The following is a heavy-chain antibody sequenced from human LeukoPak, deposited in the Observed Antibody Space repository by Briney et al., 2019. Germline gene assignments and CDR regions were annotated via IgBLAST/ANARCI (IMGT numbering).Heavy chain of an antibody. D-gene: IGHD6-13*01. V-gene: IGHV1-46*01. CDR1: GYTFTKYL. J-gene: IGHJ4*02. CDR2: INPQGDIT. Sequence: ASVKVSCKTSGYTFTKYLIHWVRQAPGQGLEWMGTINPQGDITNYAQRFQGRITLTEDTSTSTVYMELSSLTSEDTAVYYCAKGDRVAAPGRTDYWGQGTLVTVSS. CDR3: AKGDRVAAPGRTDY.